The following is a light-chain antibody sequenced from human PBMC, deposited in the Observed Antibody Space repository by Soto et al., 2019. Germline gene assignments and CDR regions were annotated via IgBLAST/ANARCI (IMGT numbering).Light chain of an antibody. CDR2: DVS. Sequence: QSALTQPASVSGSPGQSITISCTGTSSDGGGYNSVSWYQQHPGKAPKLMIYDVSNRPSGVSNRFSGSKSGNTASLTISGLQAEDEADYYCSSYTSSSTLVVFGVKTKLTVL. J-gene: IGLJ2*01. V-gene: IGLV2-14*01. CDR1: SSDGGGYNS. CDR3: SSYTSSSTLVV.